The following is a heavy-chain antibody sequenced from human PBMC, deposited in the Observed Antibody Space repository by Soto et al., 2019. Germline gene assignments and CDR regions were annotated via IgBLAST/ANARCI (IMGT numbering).Heavy chain of an antibody. J-gene: IGHJ3*02. CDR1: RFSFSDYY. Sequence: VQLVESGGGLVKPGGSLRLSCAASRFSFSDYYMSWIRQAPGKGLEWVSLISSSGDFTNYADSVKGRFTISRDNAKNSLYLQMYSLRAEDTAVYFCARLGAVASRTFDIWGQGSMVTVSS. CDR2: ISSSGDFT. D-gene: IGHD6-19*01. V-gene: IGHV3-11*06. CDR3: ARLGAVASRTFDI.